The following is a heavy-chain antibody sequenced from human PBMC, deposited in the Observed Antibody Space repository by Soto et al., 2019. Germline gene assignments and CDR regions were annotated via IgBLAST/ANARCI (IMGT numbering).Heavy chain of an antibody. CDR3: ARGRPGGGVKRSWFDP. D-gene: IGHD2-8*02. Sequence: QVQLVQSGAEVKKPGASVKVSCKASGYTFTSNDIYWLRQAPGQGPEWMGWMNPKSGDARYEQKFHDRLIMTRDTSITTAYMELTSLTSEATAVYYCARGRPGGGVKRSWFDPWGQGTLVTVSS. J-gene: IGHJ5*02. CDR1: GYTFTSND. V-gene: IGHV1-8*01. CDR2: MNPKSGDA.